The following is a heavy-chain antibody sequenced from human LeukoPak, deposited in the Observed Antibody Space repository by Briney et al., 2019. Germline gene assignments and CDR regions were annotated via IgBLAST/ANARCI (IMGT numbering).Heavy chain of an antibody. D-gene: IGHD3-22*01. J-gene: IGHJ4*02. CDR2: VGSSSSYI. CDR1: GFTFSSYS. Sequence: GGSLRLSCAASGFTFSSYSMNWVRQAPGKGLEWVSSVGSSSSYIYYADSVQGRFTISRDNAKNSLYLQMNSLRAEDTAVYYCARDRGAYYYDSSGYYDYWGQGTLVTVSS. V-gene: IGHV3-21*01. CDR3: ARDRGAYYYDSSGYYDY.